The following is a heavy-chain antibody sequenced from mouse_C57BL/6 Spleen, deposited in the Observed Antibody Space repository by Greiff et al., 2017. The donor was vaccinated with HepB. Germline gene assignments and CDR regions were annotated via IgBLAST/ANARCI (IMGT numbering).Heavy chain of an antibody. D-gene: IGHD1-1*01. Sequence: VQLQQPGAELVRPGTSVKLSCTASGYTFTSYWMHWVKQRPGQGLEWIGVIDPSDSYTNYNQKFKGKATLTVDTSSSTAYMQLSSLTSEDAAVYYCARRPYYGSSYDYWYFDVWGTGTTVTVSS. V-gene: IGHV1-59*01. CDR1: GYTFTSYW. J-gene: IGHJ1*03. CDR3: ARRPYYGSSYDYWYFDV. CDR2: IDPSDSYT.